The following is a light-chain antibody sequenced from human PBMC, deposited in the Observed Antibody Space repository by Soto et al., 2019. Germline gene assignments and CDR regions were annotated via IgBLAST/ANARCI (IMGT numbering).Light chain of an antibody. CDR3: QQYSNWPPIT. CDR2: DTS. Sequence: ETVMTQSPGTLSVSLGERATLSCRASQSVSIHLAWYQQKPGQAPRLLIYDTSTRATGIPARFGGSGSGTEFTLTISSLQPEDFAVYYCQQYSNWPPITFGQGTRLENK. V-gene: IGKV3-15*01. CDR1: QSVSIH. J-gene: IGKJ5*01.